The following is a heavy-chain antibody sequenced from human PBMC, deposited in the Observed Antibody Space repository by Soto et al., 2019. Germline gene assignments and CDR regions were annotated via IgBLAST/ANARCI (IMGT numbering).Heavy chain of an antibody. CDR3: AKVGHYGSGSLGFDP. V-gene: IGHV3-74*01. Sequence: PGGSLRLSCAASGFTFSSYWMHWVRQAPGKGLVWVSRINNDGSSISYADSVKGRFTISRDNAKNTLYLQMNSLRVEDTAVYYCAKVGHYGSGSLGFDPWGQGTLVTVYS. J-gene: IGHJ5*02. CDR1: GFTFSSYW. D-gene: IGHD3-10*01. CDR2: INNDGSSI.